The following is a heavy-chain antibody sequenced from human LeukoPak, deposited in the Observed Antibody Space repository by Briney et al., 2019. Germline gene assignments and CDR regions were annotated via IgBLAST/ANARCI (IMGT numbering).Heavy chain of an antibody. J-gene: IGHJ6*03. CDR2: MIRHRGGT. CDR1: GYTSNGYY. Sequence: ASVNRPCKASGYTSNGYYMHGGRQPPGQGLDFLGWMIRHRGGTNYAQEFQGRVTMTRDTSISTAYMELSRLRSDDTAVYYCARDHQVRLIRTTVTTKGFGFYYYYMDVWGKGTTVTVSS. V-gene: IGHV1-2*02. CDR3: ARDHQVRLIRTTVTTKGFGFYYYYMDV. D-gene: IGHD4-17*01.